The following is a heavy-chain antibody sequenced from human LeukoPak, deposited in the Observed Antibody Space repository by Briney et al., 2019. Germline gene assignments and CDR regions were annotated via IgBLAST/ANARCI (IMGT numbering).Heavy chain of an antibody. CDR3: ARAYCGGDCYFGY. CDR2: INPNSGGT. V-gene: IGHV1-2*02. CDR1: GYTFTSYD. D-gene: IGHD2-21*02. Sequence: ASVKVSCKASGYTFTSYDINWVRQATGQGLEWMGWINPNSGGTNYAQKFQGRVTMTRDTSISTAYMELSRLRSDDTAVYYCARAYCGGDCYFGYWGQGTLVTVSS. J-gene: IGHJ4*02.